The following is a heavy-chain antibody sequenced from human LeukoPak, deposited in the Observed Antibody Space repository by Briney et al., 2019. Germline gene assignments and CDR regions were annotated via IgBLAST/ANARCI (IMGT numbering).Heavy chain of an antibody. Sequence: GGSLRLSCAASGFTFSSYAMNWVRQAPGKGLEWVSVIYSGGSTYYADSVKGRFTISRDNSKNTLYLQMNSLRAEDTAVYYCARVFRDGYNLGWFDPWGQGTLVTVSS. J-gene: IGHJ5*02. CDR1: GFTFSSYA. CDR2: IYSGGST. V-gene: IGHV3-66*02. CDR3: ARVFRDGYNLGWFDP. D-gene: IGHD5-24*01.